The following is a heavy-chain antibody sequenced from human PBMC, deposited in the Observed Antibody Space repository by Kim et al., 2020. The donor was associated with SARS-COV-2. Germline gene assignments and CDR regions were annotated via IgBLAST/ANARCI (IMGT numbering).Heavy chain of an antibody. D-gene: IGHD1-26*01. CDR3: ARASGSYWGVFDY. J-gene: IGHJ4*02. V-gene: IGHV4-39*01. Sequence: YHPSLKSRVTISVDTSKNQFSLKLSSVTAADTAVYYCARASGSYWGVFDYWGQGTLVTVSS.